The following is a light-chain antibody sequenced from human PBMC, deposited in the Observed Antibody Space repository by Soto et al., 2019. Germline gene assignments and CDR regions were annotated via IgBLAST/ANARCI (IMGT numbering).Light chain of an antibody. CDR1: QDIATY. CDR2: DAT. Sequence: DIQMTQSPSSLSASVGNRVTITCQASQDIATYLNWYQQKPGKASTLLIYDATNLETGVPSSFSGGGSGTHFTFTISNLQPEDSATYSCQQYDNLPPSWTVGQGTNVDIK. CDR3: QQYDNLPPSWT. V-gene: IGKV1-33*01. J-gene: IGKJ1*01.